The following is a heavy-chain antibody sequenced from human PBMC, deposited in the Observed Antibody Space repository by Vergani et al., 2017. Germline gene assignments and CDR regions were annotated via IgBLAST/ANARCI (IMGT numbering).Heavy chain of an antibody. J-gene: IGHJ4*02. CDR2: IKSKTDGGTT. D-gene: IGHD3-16*01. Sequence: EVQLVESGGGLVKPGGSLRLSCAASGFTFSNAWMSWVRQAPGKGLEWVGRIKSKTDGGTTDYAAPVKGRFTISRDDSKNTLYLQMNSLKTEDTAVYYCARDPPGGEYFDYWGQGTLVTVSS. CDR3: ARDPPGGEYFDY. V-gene: IGHV3-15*01. CDR1: GFTFSNAW.